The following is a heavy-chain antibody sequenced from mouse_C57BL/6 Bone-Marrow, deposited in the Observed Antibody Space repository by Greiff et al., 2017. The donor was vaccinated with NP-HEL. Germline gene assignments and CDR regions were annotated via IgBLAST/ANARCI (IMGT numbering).Heavy chain of an antibody. Sequence: EVKLVESGGDLVKPGGSLKLSCAASGFTFSSYGMSWVRQTPDKRLEWVATISSGGSYTYYPDSVKGRFTISRDNAKNTLYLQMSSLKSEDTAMYDCARRVYSNYEDYYAMDDWGQGTSVTVSS. J-gene: IGHJ4*01. CDR2: ISSGGSYT. D-gene: IGHD2-5*01. CDR3: ARRVYSNYEDYYAMDD. V-gene: IGHV5-6*02. CDR1: GFTFSSYG.